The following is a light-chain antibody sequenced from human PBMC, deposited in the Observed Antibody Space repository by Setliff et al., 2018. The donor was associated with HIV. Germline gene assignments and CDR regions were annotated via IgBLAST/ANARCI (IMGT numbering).Light chain of an antibody. CDR2: EVS. CDR1: SSDVGGYNY. Sequence: QSALAQPASVSGSPGQSITISCTGTSSDVGGYNYVSWYQQHPGKAPKLMIYEVSNRPSGVSVRFSGSKSGNTASLTISGLQTEDEADYFCSSYTSSSPLYVFGTGTKVT. CDR3: SSYTSSSPLYV. J-gene: IGLJ1*01. V-gene: IGLV2-14*01.